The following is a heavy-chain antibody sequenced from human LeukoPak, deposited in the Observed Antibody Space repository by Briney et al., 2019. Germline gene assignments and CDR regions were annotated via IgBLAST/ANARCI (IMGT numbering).Heavy chain of an antibody. J-gene: IGHJ4*02. Sequence: PGGTLRLSCAASGFTFSSYAMSWVRQAPGKGLEWVLAISGSGGSTYYADSVKGRFTISRDNSKNTLYLQMNSLRAEDTAVYYCAKGRITALITYFDYWGQGTLVTVSS. CDR3: AKGRITALITYFDY. CDR2: ISGSGGST. D-gene: IGHD6-6*01. CDR1: GFTFSSYA. V-gene: IGHV3-23*01.